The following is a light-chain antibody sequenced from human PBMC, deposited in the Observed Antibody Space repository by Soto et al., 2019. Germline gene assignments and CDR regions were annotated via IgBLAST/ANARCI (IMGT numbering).Light chain of an antibody. Sequence: DIQMTQSPSTLSASVGDRVTITCRASQSISSWLAWYQQKPGKAPKLLIYKASSLESGDPSRFSGSGSGTEFTLTISSLQPDDFATYYCQQYNSYPWTFGQGTMVEIK. CDR3: QQYNSYPWT. J-gene: IGKJ1*01. CDR2: KAS. V-gene: IGKV1-5*03. CDR1: QSISSW.